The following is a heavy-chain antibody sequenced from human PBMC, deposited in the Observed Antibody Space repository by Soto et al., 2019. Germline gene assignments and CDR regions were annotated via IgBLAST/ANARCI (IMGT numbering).Heavy chain of an antibody. V-gene: IGHV3-23*01. CDR1: GFTFSSYA. J-gene: IGHJ4*02. D-gene: IGHD5-12*01. CDR3: ATVEMATINSDY. Sequence: EVQLLESGGGLVQPGGSLRLSCAASGFTFSSYAMSWVRQAPGKGLEWVSAISGSGGSTYHADSVKGRFTISRDNSKNTLYLQMNSLRAEDTAVYYCATVEMATINSDYWGQGTLVTVSS. CDR2: ISGSGGST.